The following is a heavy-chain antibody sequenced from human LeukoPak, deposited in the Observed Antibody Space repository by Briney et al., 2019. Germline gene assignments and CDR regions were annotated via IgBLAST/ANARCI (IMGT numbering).Heavy chain of an antibody. CDR1: GFTFSSYS. D-gene: IGHD3-3*01. V-gene: IGHV3-21*01. CDR3: ARGSYDFWSGYFTPREGVYYFDY. CDR2: ISCSSSYI. J-gene: IGHJ4*02. Sequence: GGSLRLSCAASGFTFSSYSMNWVRQAPGKGLEWVSSISCSSSYIYYADSVKGRFTISRDNAKNSLYLQMNSLRAEDTAVYYCARGSYDFWSGYFTPREGVYYFDYWGQGTLATVSS.